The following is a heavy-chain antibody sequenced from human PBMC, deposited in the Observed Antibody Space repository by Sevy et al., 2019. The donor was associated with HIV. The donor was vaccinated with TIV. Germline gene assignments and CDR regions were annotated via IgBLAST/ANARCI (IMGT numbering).Heavy chain of an antibody. CDR2: INHSGST. D-gene: IGHD5-18*01. V-gene: IGHV4-34*01. J-gene: IGHJ3*01. Sequence: SETLSLTCAVYGGSFSGYYWSWIRQPPGKGLEWIGEINHSGSTNYNPSLKRRGTISVDTSKNQFSLKLSSVTAADTAVYYCAGGDSYGYAFDFWGQGTMVTVSS. CDR1: GGSFSGYY. CDR3: AGGDSYGYAFDF.